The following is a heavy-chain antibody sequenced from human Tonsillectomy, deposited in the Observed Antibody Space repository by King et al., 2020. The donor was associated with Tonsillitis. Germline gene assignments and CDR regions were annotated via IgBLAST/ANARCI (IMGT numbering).Heavy chain of an antibody. Sequence: VQLVESGGGLVQPGGSLRLSCTASGFTFSSHWMSWVRQAPGKGLEYVANINPDGSEENYVDSVKGRFTISRDNAKNSLYLQMHSLRAEDTAVYYCARDGRLLFYWGQGTLVTVSS. CDR1: GFTFSSHW. CDR2: INPDGSEE. V-gene: IGHV3-7*01. J-gene: IGHJ4*02. CDR3: ARDGRLLFY. D-gene: IGHD1-1*01.